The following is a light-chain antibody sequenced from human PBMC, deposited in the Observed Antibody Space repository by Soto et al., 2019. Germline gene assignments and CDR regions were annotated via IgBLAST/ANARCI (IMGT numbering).Light chain of an antibody. CDR2: GAS. V-gene: IGKV3-20*01. J-gene: IGKJ1*01. CDR1: QSVSNY. CDR3: QQYGGSPQT. Sequence: PGERATLSSRASQSVSNYLVWYQQKPGHAPRLLISGASSRATGIPDRFSGSGSGTEFTLTIRRLEPEDFAVYYCQQYGGSPQTFGQGTKV.